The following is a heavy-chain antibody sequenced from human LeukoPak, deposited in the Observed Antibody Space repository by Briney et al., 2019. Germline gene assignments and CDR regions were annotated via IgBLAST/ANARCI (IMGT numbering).Heavy chain of an antibody. J-gene: IGHJ4*02. V-gene: IGHV4-59*01. CDR2: IYYSGST. Sequence: SETLSLTCTVSGGSISSYYWSWIRQPPGKGLEWIGYIYYSGSTNYNPSLKSRVTISVDTSKNQFSLKLSSVTAADTAVYYCARGTNDYGDSTFDYWGQGTLVTVSS. CDR3: ARGTNDYGDSTFDY. CDR1: GGSISSYY. D-gene: IGHD4-17*01.